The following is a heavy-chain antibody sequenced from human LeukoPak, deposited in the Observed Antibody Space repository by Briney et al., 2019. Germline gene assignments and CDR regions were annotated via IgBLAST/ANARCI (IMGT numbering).Heavy chain of an antibody. CDR3: ARGAYSFDY. J-gene: IGHJ4*02. CDR2: ICSSGTT. V-gene: IGHV4-4*07. Sequence: SETLSLTCTVSGGSITGSHWSWLRQSAGKGLEWIGRICSSGTTNYNPSLKSRVTMSLDTSKNQFSLRLSSMTAADTAVYYCARGAYSFDYWGQGTLVTVSS. CDR1: GGSITGSH.